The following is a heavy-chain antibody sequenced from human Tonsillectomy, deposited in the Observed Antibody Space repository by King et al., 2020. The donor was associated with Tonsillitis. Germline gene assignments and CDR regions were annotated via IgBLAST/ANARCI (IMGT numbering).Heavy chain of an antibody. V-gene: IGHV4-30-2*01. D-gene: IGHD3-22*01. CDR1: GGSISSGGYS. Sequence: QLQESGSGLVKPSQTLSLTCAVSGGSISSGGYSWSWIRQPPGKGLEWIGYIYHSGSTYYNPSLKSRVTISVDRSKNQFSLKLSSLTAADTAVYYCARAPYYYDSSGHKYYYYGMDVWGQGTTVTVSS. CDR3: ARAPYYYDSSGHKYYYYGMDV. CDR2: IYHSGST. J-gene: IGHJ6*02.